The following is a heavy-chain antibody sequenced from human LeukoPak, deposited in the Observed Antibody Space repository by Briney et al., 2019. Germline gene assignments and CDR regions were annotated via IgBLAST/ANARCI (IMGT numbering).Heavy chain of an antibody. CDR2: IIPIFGTA. D-gene: IGHD3-22*01. J-gene: IGHJ3*02. Sequence: SVKVSCKASGGTFSSYAISWVRQAPGQGLEWMGGIIPIFGTANYAQKFQGRVTITTDESTSTAYMELSSLRSEDTAVYYCARYSSPLTDSAFDIWGQGTMVTVSS. CDR3: ARYSSPLTDSAFDI. CDR1: GGTFSSYA. V-gene: IGHV1-69*05.